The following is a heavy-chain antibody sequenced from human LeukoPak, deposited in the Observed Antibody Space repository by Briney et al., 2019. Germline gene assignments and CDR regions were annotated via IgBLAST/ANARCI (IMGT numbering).Heavy chain of an antibody. CDR3: ARDSWGYSSSWYSHYFDY. CDR2: IRGSGIST. D-gene: IGHD6-13*01. V-gene: IGHV3-23*01. Sequence: PGGSLRLSCAASGVTFSSYAMSWVRQAPGKVLEWVSSIRGSGISTYDADSVKGRFTISRDNSKNTLYLQMNSLRAEDTAVYYCARDSWGYSSSWYSHYFDYWGQGTLVTVSS. CDR1: GVTFSSYA. J-gene: IGHJ4*02.